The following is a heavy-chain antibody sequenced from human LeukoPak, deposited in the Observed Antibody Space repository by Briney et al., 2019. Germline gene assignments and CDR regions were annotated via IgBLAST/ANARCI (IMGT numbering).Heavy chain of an antibody. V-gene: IGHV4-59*01. D-gene: IGHD6-13*01. Sequence: ETVSLTCTVSGGSISTYYWSWIRQPPGKGLEWMGYIYYSGRTHYNPSLKSRFTISVDTSKNQFSLRLSSVTAADTAIYYCGRGSSSWYQGHYFDNWGQGTLVTVSS. CDR3: GRGSSSWYQGHYFDN. CDR2: IYYSGRT. CDR1: GGSISTYY. J-gene: IGHJ4*02.